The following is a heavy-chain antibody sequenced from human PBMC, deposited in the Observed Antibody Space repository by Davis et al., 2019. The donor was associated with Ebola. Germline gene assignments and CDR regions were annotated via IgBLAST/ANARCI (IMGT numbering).Heavy chain of an antibody. D-gene: IGHD1-26*01. CDR2: ISAYNENT. V-gene: IGHV1-18*04. Sequence: ASVKVSCKASGYTFRNYGITWVRQAPGQGLEWMGWISAYNENTYYAQKFKGRVTMTTDTSTNTVYMELRSLRSDDTAVYYCARRATGRYFLVDYWGQGTLVTVSS. CDR1: GYTFRNYG. CDR3: ARRATGRYFLVDY. J-gene: IGHJ4*02.